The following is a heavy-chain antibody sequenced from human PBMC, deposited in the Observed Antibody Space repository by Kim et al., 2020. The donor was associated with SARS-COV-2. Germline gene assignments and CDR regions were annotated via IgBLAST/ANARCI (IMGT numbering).Heavy chain of an antibody. Sequence: SETLSLTCAVSGGSISSSNWWSWVRQPPGKGLEWIGEIYHSGSTNYNPSLKSRVTISVDKSKNQFSLKLSSVTAADTAVYYCARISSDYDYVWGSYRSQYYVDYWGQGALFTVSS. CDR1: GGSISSSNW. CDR2: IYHSGST. V-gene: IGHV4-4*02. J-gene: IGHJ4*02. CDR3: ARISSDYDYVWGSYRSQYYVDY. D-gene: IGHD3-16*02.